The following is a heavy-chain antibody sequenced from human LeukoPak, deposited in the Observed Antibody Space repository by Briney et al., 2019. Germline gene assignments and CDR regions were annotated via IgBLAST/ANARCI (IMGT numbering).Heavy chain of an antibody. CDR3: ARDRYSSSLASLDY. Sequence: ASVKVSCKASGYTFTSNYIHWVRQAPGQGLEWMGGIIPIFGTANYAQKFQGRVTITADESTSTAYMELSSLRSEDTAVYYCARDRYSSSLASLDYWGQGTLVTVSS. J-gene: IGHJ4*02. D-gene: IGHD6-13*01. CDR1: GYTFTSNY. CDR2: IIPIFGTA. V-gene: IGHV1-69*13.